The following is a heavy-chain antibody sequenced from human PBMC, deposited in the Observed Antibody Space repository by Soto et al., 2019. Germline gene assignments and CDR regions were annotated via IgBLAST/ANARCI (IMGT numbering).Heavy chain of an antibody. J-gene: IGHJ4*02. CDR2: IYWDDDK. CDR1: GFSLSTSGVG. V-gene: IGHV2-5*02. Sequence: QITLKESGPTLVKPTQTLTLTCTFSGFSLSTSGVGVGWIRQPPGKALEWLALIYWDDDKRYSPSLKTRLTITKDTSKNQVVLTMTNMDPVDTATYYCALRFYYDSSGYYGFDYWGQGTLVTVSS. D-gene: IGHD3-22*01. CDR3: ALRFYYDSSGYYGFDY.